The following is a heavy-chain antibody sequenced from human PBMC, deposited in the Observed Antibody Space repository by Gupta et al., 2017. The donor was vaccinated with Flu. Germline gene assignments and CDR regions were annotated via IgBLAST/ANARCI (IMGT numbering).Heavy chain of an antibody. CDR2: MSNDGRNK. CDR1: GFIFSSYG. J-gene: IGHJ4*02. CDR3: ARDSGWKYFDY. V-gene: IGHV3-30*03. Sequence: QVQLVESGGGVVQPGRSLRLSCTASGFIFSSYGMHWVRQAPGKGLEWLAVMSNDGRNKYYADSVRGRFTISRDNSKNTLFLQMNSLRAEDTAVYYCARDSGWKYFDYWGQGTLVTVS. D-gene: IGHD1-1*01.